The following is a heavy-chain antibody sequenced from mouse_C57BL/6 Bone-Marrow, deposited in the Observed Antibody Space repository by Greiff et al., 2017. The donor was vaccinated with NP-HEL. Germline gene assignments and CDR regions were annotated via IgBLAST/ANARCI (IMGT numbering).Heavy chain of an antibody. D-gene: IGHD1-1*01. J-gene: IGHJ2*01. CDR1: GYTFTSYL. V-gene: IGHV1-72*01. Sequence: QVQLQQSGAELVKPGASVKLSCKASGYTFTSYLMHWVKQRPGRGLEWIGRIAPNSGGTKYNEKFKSKATLTVDKPSSTAYMQLNSLTSEDYSVYYCARYYYDSSSLDYWGQGTTLTVSS. CDR2: IAPNSGGT. CDR3: ARYYYDSSSLDY.